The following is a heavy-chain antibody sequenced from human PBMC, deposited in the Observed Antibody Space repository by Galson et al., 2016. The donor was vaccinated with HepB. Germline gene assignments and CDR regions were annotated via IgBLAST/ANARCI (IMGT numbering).Heavy chain of an antibody. V-gene: IGHV4-39*01. CDR3: PSPAAFRGAYYRFDD. J-gene: IGHJ4*02. D-gene: IGHD3-10*01. CDR2: VYYTGST. CDR1: GDSISSSSYY. Sequence: ETLSLTCTVSGDSISSSSYYWGWIRQPPGKGLEWIGSVYYTGSTYYNPSLKSRVTIPLDTSKNQFSLKLRSATAADTAVYYYPSPAAFRGAYYRFDDWGQGTLVPVSS.